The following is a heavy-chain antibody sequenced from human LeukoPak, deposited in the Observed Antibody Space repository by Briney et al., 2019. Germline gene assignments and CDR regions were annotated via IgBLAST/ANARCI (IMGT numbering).Heavy chain of an antibody. CDR1: GGSFSGYQ. D-gene: IGHD5-12*01. CDR2: INHSGVS. Sequence: SETLSLTCAVYGGSFSGYQWSWIRQSPGKGLEWIGEINHSGVSKYNPSLKSRLTISVDTPKNQFSLKLSSVTAADTAVYYCARARYSGYDWGQGTLVTVSS. CDR3: ARARYSGYD. V-gene: IGHV4-34*01. J-gene: IGHJ4*02.